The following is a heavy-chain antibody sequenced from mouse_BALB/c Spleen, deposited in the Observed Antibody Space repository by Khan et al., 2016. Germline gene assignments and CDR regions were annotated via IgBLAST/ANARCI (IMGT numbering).Heavy chain of an antibody. J-gene: IGHJ4*01. CDR2: ILPGSGNS. V-gene: IGHV1-9*01. CDR3: ARAWYSMDY. CDR1: GYTFNNYW. Sequence: QVQLKQSGAELMKPGASVKISCKATGYTFNNYWIEWVKQRPGHGLEWIGDILPGSGNSNYNENLTGKATFTVDASSNTAYMQLSSLTSADSAVYYCARAWYSMDYWGQGTSVTVSS.